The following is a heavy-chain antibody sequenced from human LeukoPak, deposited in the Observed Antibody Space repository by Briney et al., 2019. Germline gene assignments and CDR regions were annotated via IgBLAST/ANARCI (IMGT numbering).Heavy chain of an antibody. D-gene: IGHD6-13*01. Sequence: GRSLRLSCAAPGFTFSSYGMHWVRQAPGKGLEWVAVIWYDGSNKYYADSVKGRFTISRDSSKNTLYLQMNSLRAEDTAVYYCARDLSAALDYWGQGTLVTVSS. CDR2: IWYDGSNK. CDR3: ARDLSAALDY. CDR1: GFTFSSYG. V-gene: IGHV3-33*01. J-gene: IGHJ4*02.